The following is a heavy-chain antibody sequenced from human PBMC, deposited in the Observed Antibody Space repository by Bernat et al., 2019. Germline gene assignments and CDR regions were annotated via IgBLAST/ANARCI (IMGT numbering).Heavy chain of an antibody. CDR3: ARSGYCSSTSCWEEGGWFDP. J-gene: IGHJ5*02. V-gene: IGHV1-18*01. CDR2: ISAYNGNT. Sequence: QVQLVQSGAEVKKPVASVKVSCKASGYTFTSYGISWVRQAPGQGLEWMGWISAYNGNTNYAQKLQGRVTMTTDTSTSTAYMELRSLRSDDTAVYYCARSGYCSSTSCWEEGGWFDPWGQGTLVTVSS. D-gene: IGHD2-2*01. CDR1: GYTFTSYG.